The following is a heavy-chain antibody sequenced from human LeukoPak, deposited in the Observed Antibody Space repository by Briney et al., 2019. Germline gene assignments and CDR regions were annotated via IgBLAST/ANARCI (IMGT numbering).Heavy chain of an antibody. J-gene: IGHJ4*02. V-gene: IGHV3-23*01. CDR2: IGSDSAT. CDR3: AKCMSSTGLCLNFDY. Sequence: PGGSLRLSCEASGFTFFNYAMSWVRQAPGKGLQWVSGIGSDSATFYTDSVKGRFTISRDNSKNTVYLHIDSLGAEDTAVYYCAKCMSSTGLCLNFDYWGQGILVAVST. D-gene: IGHD1-1*01. CDR1: GFTFFNYA.